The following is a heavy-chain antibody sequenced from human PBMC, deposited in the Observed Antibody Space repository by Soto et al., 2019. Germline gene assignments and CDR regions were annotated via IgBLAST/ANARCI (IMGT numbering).Heavy chain of an antibody. J-gene: IGHJ4*02. D-gene: IGHD3-9*01. CDR2: IYYSGST. Sequence: SETLSLTCTVSGGSISSSSYYWGWIRQPPGKGLEWIGSIYYSGSTYYNPSLKSRVTISVDTSKNQFSLKLSSVTAADTAVYYCARRQPGAFFDWSPFDYWGQGALVTVSS. V-gene: IGHV4-39*01. CDR3: ARRQPGAFFDWSPFDY. CDR1: GGSISSSSYY.